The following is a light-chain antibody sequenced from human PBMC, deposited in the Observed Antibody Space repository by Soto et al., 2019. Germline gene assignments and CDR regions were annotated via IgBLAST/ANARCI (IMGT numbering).Light chain of an antibody. Sequence: QSALTQPPSASGSPGQSVTISCTGTSSDVGGYNYVSWYQQHPGKAPKLMISEVSERPSGVPDRFSGSKSGNTASLTVSGLQAEYEADYYCSSFAGNNNLVFGGGTKLTVL. CDR3: SSFAGNNNLV. V-gene: IGLV2-8*01. J-gene: IGLJ2*01. CDR2: EVS. CDR1: SSDVGGYNY.